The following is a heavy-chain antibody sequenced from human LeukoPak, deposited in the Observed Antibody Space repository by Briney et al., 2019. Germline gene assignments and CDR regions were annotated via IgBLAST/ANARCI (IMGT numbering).Heavy chain of an antibody. Sequence: GASVKVSCKASGYTFTSYYMHWVRQAPGQGLEWMGIINPSGGSTSYAQKFQGRVIMTRNTSISTAYMELSSLRSEDTAVYYCARVLGIVGASDAFDIWGQGTMVTVSS. V-gene: IGHV1-46*01. CDR1: GYTFTSYY. CDR2: INPSGGST. J-gene: IGHJ3*02. CDR3: ARVLGIVGASDAFDI. D-gene: IGHD1-26*01.